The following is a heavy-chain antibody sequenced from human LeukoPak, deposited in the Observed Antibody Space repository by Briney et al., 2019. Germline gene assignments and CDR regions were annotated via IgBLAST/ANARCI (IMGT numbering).Heavy chain of an antibody. V-gene: IGHV3-23*01. J-gene: IGHJ4*02. CDR2: ISTSGGST. CDR1: GFTFSSYD. D-gene: IGHD2-8*01. Sequence: GGSLRLSCAASGFTFSSYDMSWVRQAPAKGLEWVSVISTSGGSTYHADSVKGRFIISRDNSKNTLYLQMNSLRAEDTAAYYCAKGRACTNGVCHFDYWGRGTLVTVSS. CDR3: AKGRACTNGVCHFDY.